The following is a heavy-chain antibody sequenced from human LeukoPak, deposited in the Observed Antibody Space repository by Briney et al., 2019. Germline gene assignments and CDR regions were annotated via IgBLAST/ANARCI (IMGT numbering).Heavy chain of an antibody. CDR3: LRGRGPHDNWFDP. D-gene: IGHD3-10*01. CDR1: GFIFNNYG. J-gene: IGHJ5*02. Sequence: GGSLRLSCTASGFIFNNYGMNWVRQAPGKGLEWISYIKGRSDTIHYADSVKGRFTISRDNAKNTLSLQMTSLRAEDTAIYYCLRGRGPHDNWFDPWGQETLVPVAS. CDR2: IKGRSDTI. V-gene: IGHV3-48*01.